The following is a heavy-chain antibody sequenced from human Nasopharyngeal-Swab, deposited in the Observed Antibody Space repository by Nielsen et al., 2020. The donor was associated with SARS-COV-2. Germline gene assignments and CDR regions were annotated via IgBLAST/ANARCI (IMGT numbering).Heavy chain of an antibody. Sequence: GGSLRLSCAASGFTFSSYEMNWVRQAPGKGLEWVSYISSSGSTIYYADSVKGRFTISRDNAKNSLYLQMNSLRAEDTAVYYCAGSIGKDGFDYWGQGTLVTISS. V-gene: IGHV3-48*03. J-gene: IGHJ4*02. D-gene: IGHD1-1*01. CDR2: ISSSGSTI. CDR3: AGSIGKDGFDY. CDR1: GFTFSSYE.